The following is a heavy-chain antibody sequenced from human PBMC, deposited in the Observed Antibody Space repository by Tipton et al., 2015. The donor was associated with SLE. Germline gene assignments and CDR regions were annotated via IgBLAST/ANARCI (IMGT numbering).Heavy chain of an antibody. D-gene: IGHD3-3*01. Sequence: GSLRLSCAASGFTFSSYAMSWVRQAPGKGLEWVSAISGSGGSTYYADSVKGRFTISRDNSKNTLYLQMNSLRAEDTAVYYCAKVNPFWSGYSPSYGMDVWGQGTTVTVSS. J-gene: IGHJ6*02. CDR1: GFTFSSYA. CDR2: ISGSGGST. V-gene: IGHV3-23*01. CDR3: AKVNPFWSGYSPSYGMDV.